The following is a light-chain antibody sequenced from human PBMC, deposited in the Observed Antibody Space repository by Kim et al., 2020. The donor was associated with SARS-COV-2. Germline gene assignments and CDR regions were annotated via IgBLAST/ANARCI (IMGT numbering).Light chain of an antibody. V-gene: IGKV3-11*01. CDR3: QQRSNWPIT. J-gene: IGKJ5*01. CDR1: KSVSSN. Sequence: LPPGERATPSCRASKSVSSNLCWYQQKPGQAPRLLIYDASKRATGIPARFSGSGSGTDFILTISSLEPEDFAVYYCQQRSNWPITFGQGTRLEIK. CDR2: DAS.